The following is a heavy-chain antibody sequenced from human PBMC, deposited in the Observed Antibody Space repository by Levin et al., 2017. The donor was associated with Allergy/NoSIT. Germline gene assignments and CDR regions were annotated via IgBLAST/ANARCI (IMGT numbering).Heavy chain of an antibody. CDR2: ISGSGGST. Sequence: GGSLRLSCAASGFTFSSYAMSWVRQAPGKGLEWVSAISGSGGSTYYEDSVKGRFTISRDNSKNTLYLQMNSLRAEDTAVYYCAKGLGVKKYYYYYGMDVWGQGTTVTVSS. CDR3: AKGLGVKKYYYYYGMDV. V-gene: IGHV3-23*01. J-gene: IGHJ6*02. D-gene: IGHD3-16*01. CDR1: GFTFSSYA.